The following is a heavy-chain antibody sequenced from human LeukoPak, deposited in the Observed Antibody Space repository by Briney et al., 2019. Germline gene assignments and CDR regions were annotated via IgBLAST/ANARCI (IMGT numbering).Heavy chain of an antibody. V-gene: IGHV3-23*01. CDR3: AKAYGTNGYYQLPIDF. Sequence: LPGGSLRLSCAASGFTFSSYAMNWVRQAPGKGLQWVSSISDSGDSTYYADSVKGRFTISRDNSRNTLYLQLNNLRAEDTAVYYCAKAYGTNGYYQLPIDFWGQGTLVTVSS. CDR1: GFTFSSYA. D-gene: IGHD3-22*01. J-gene: IGHJ4*02. CDR2: ISDSGDST.